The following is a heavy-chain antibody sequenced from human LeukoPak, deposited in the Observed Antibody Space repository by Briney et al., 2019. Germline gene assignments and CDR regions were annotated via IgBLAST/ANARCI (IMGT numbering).Heavy chain of an antibody. CDR1: GYSFTSYW. CDR3: ASNYYSSGWSPQSDY. V-gene: IGHV5-10-1*01. J-gene: IGHJ4*02. D-gene: IGHD6-19*01. CDR2: IDPSDSYT. Sequence: GESLRISCKGSGYSFTSYWISWVRQMPGKGLEWMGRIDPSDSYTNYSPSFQCHVTISADKSISTAYLQWSSLKASDPAMYYCASNYYSSGWSPQSDYWGQGTLVTVSS.